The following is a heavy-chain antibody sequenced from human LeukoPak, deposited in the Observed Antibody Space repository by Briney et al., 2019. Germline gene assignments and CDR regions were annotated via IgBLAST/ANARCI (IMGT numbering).Heavy chain of an antibody. CDR2: IKSKTEGETT. CDR1: GFTFSHAW. D-gene: IGHD2/OR15-2a*01. Sequence: GGSLRLSCAASGFTFSHAWMSWVRQAPGKGLEWVGRIKSKTEGETTDYAAPVKGRFTISRDDSKNTLYLQMNSLKTEDTAVYYCTSNMVQWGQGTLVTVSS. V-gene: IGHV3-15*01. CDR3: TSNMVQ. J-gene: IGHJ4*02.